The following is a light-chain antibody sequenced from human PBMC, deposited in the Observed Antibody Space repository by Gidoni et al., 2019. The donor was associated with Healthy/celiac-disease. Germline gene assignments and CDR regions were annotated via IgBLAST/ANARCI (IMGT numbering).Light chain of an antibody. J-gene: IGKJ1*01. CDR3: QQLNSYPPWT. Sequence: DIQLTQSPSFLSASVGDRVTITCRASQGISSDLAWYQQKPGKAPKLLTYAASTLQSGVPSRFSGSGSGTEFTLTISSLQPEDFATYYCQQLNSYPPWTFGQGTKVEIK. CDR1: QGISSD. CDR2: AAS. V-gene: IGKV1-9*01.